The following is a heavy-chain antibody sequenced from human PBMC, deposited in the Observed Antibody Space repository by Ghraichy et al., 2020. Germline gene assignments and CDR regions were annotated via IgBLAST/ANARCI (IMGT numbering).Heavy chain of an antibody. CDR2: IYYSGST. CDR1: GGSISSGDYY. V-gene: IGHV4-30-4*01. J-gene: IGHJ3*02. CDR3: ARSCGGDCNDAFDI. D-gene: IGHD2-21*02. Sequence: SETLSLTCTVSGGSISSGDYYWSWIRQPPGKGLEWIGYIYYSGSTYYNPSLKSRVTISVDTSKNQFSLKLSSVTAADTAVYYCARSCGGDCNDAFDIWGQGTMVTVSS.